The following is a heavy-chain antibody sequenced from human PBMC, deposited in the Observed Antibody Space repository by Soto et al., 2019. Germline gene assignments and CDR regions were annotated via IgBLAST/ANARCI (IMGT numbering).Heavy chain of an antibody. Sequence: PVELTCQATGYTITGYSMHWVQQETRQGLEWMGWINPNSGVTNYAQKFHGGVTMTRDTSISTAYMELSRLRSDDTAVYYCAREEGSGGSCHHFDYWGQGTLVTVSS. V-gene: IGHV1-2*02. CDR3: AREEGSGGSCHHFDY. J-gene: IGHJ4*02. D-gene: IGHD2-15*01. CDR1: GYTITGYS. CDR2: INPNSGVT.